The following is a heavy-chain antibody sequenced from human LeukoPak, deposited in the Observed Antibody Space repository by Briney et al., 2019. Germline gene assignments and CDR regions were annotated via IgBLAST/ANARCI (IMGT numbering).Heavy chain of an antibody. D-gene: IGHD2/OR15-2a*01. Sequence: PSETLSLTCAVYGGFFSGYYWSWVRRAPGKGLECVSATSSSDAGKYYADSVRGRFTISRDNSRNTMYLQMNSLRVEDAAVYYCAKAPVTSCKGAFCYPFDSWGQGTLVTVSS. J-gene: IGHJ4*02. V-gene: IGHV3-23*01. CDR3: AKAPVTSCKGAFCYPFDS. CDR1: GGFFSGYY. CDR2: TSSSDAGK.